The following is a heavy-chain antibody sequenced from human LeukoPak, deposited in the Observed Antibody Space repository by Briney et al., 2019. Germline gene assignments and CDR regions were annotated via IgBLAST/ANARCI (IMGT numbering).Heavy chain of an antibody. CDR3: ARGYCSGGSCPKIDY. D-gene: IGHD2-15*01. Sequence: GASVKVSCKASGYTFTGYYMHWVRQAPGQGFEWMGWINPNSGGTNYAQKFQGRVTMTRDTSISTAYMELSRLRSDGTAVYYCARGYCSGGSCPKIDYWGQGTLVTVSS. CDR2: INPNSGGT. CDR1: GYTFTGYY. J-gene: IGHJ4*02. V-gene: IGHV1-2*02.